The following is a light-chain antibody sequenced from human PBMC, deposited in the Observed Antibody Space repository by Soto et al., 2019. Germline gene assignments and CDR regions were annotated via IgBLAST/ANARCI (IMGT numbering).Light chain of an antibody. V-gene: IGKV3-15*01. Sequence: EIVMTQSPATLSMSPGESATLSCRASQSVSSNLAWYQQTPGQAPRLLIYGASTMATGIPARFSGSVSGTEFTLTISSLQSEDFAVYYCQQYNNWRTFGQGTKVEIK. J-gene: IGKJ1*01. CDR2: GAS. CDR1: QSVSSN. CDR3: QQYNNWRT.